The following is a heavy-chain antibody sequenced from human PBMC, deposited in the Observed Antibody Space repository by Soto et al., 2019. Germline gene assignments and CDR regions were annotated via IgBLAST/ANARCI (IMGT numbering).Heavy chain of an antibody. CDR3: ARVTASQLVIRGAFDI. CDR2: ISSSSSYI. D-gene: IGHD2-21*01. Sequence: GGSLRLSCAASGFTFSSYSMNWVRQAPGKGLEWVSSISSSSSYIYYADSVKGRFTISRDNAKNSLYLQMNSLRAEDTAVYYCARVTASQLVIRGAFDIWGQGTMVTVSS. CDR1: GFTFSSYS. V-gene: IGHV3-21*01. J-gene: IGHJ3*02.